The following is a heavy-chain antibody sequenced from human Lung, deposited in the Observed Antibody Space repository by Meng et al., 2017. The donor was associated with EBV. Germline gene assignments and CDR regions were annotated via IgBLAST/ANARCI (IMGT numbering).Heavy chain of an antibody. Sequence: VPIQQWGAGLLKPSETLSLTCAVYGGSFSGYYWSWIRQPPGKGLEWIGEIDHSGSTNYNPSLKSRVTISEDTSKIQFSLRLTSVTAADTAVYYCALYSGNHQFDYWGQGTLVTVSS. CDR3: ALYSGNHQFDY. CDR2: IDHSGST. V-gene: IGHV4-34*01. D-gene: IGHD1-26*01. CDR1: GGSFSGYY. J-gene: IGHJ4*02.